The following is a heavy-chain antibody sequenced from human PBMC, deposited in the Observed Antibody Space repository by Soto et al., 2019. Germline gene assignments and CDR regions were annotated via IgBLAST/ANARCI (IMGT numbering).Heavy chain of an antibody. CDR3: ARSVFP. CDR1: GGSISSGGYS. V-gene: IGHV4-30-2*01. J-gene: IGHJ5*02. Sequence: PSETLSLTCAVSGGSISSGGYSWSWIRQPPGKGLEWIGYIYHSVSTYYNPSLKSRVTISVDRSKNQFSLRLSSVTAADTAVYYCARSVFPWGQGTLVTSPQ. CDR2: IYHSVST.